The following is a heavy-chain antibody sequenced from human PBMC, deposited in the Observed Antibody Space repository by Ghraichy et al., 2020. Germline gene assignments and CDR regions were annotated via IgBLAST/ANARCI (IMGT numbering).Heavy chain of an antibody. CDR1: GDSVSSNSAA. J-gene: IGHJ4*02. CDR3: ARAEEDCSGGSCYSAIGY. Sequence: SQTLSLTCAISGDSVSSNSAAWNWIRQSPSRGLEWLGRTYYRSKWYNDYAVSVKSRITINPDTSKNQFSLQLNSVTPEDTAVYYCARAEEDCSGGSCYSAIGYWGQGTLVTVSS. CDR2: TYYRSKWYN. V-gene: IGHV6-1*01. D-gene: IGHD2-15*01.